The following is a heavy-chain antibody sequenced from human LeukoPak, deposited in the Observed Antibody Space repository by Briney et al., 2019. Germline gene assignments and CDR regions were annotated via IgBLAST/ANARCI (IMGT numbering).Heavy chain of an antibody. V-gene: IGHV3-11*01. CDR3: AKGRRDAYNFDIDY. CDR1: GFTFTDTY. J-gene: IGHJ4*02. Sequence: PGGSLRLSCAVSGFTFTDTYMTWIRQAPGKGLESLSYISPSGTDISYADSVKGRFTISRDNSKNTLYLQMNSLRAEDTAVYYCAKGRRDAYNFDIDYWGQGTLVTVSS. CDR2: ISPSGTDI. D-gene: IGHD5-24*01.